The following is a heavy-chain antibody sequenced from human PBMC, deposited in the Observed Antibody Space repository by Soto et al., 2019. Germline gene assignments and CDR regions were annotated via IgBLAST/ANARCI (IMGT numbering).Heavy chain of an antibody. J-gene: IGHJ4*02. Sequence: EVQLVESGGGLIQPGGSLRLSCEASGFTVKSNYMSWVRQAPGKGLEWVSVIYTGDNTCYADSVKGRFTISRDNSKNTLYLQMNSLRAEDTAVYYCAREEWLDYWGQGTLVTVSS. D-gene: IGHD3-3*01. CDR2: IYTGDNT. V-gene: IGHV3-53*01. CDR1: GFTVKSNY. CDR3: AREEWLDY.